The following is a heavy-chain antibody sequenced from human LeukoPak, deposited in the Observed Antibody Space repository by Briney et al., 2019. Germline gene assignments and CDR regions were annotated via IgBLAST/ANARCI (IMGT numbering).Heavy chain of an antibody. D-gene: IGHD3-10*01. J-gene: IGHJ4*02. CDR2: LYYSGST. Sequence: AETLSLTCSVSGGSLYNSNYYWGWIRQPPGKALEWIGSLYYSGSTYYIPSLKSRATLSVDTSKDHFFLKLTSVPAADRVVYSCARHGEFGDDLTYWGQGILVTVSS. CDR1: GGSLYNSNYY. V-gene: IGHV4-39*01. CDR3: ARHGEFGDDLTY.